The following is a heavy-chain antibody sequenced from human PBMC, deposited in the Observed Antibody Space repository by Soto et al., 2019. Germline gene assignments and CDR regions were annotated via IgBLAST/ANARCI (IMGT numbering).Heavy chain of an antibody. D-gene: IGHD4-17*01. CDR3: AKRRGAYGNYSWGMDV. J-gene: IGHJ6*02. CDR2: ISYDGSHK. Sequence: QVQLVESGGGVVQPGRSLRLSCAASGFTFSNYGMHWVRQAPGKGLVWVTVISYDGSHKYYADSVKGRFTISRDNSKNPLYLQMNSLRAEDTAVYYCAKRRGAYGNYSWGMDVWGQGTTVTVSS. CDR1: GFTFSNYG. V-gene: IGHV3-30*18.